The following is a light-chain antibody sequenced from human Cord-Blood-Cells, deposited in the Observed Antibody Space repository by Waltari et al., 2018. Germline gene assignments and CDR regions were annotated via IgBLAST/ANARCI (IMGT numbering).Light chain of an antibody. Sequence: EIVMTQSPATLSVSPGERATLSCRASQSVSSNLAWYQQKPGQAPRLLIYVASTRATGIPARCSGSGSGTEFTLTISSLQSEDFAVYYCQQYNNWPSWTFGQGTKVEIK. CDR3: QQYNNWPSWT. CDR1: QSVSSN. V-gene: IGKV3-15*01. CDR2: VAS. J-gene: IGKJ1*01.